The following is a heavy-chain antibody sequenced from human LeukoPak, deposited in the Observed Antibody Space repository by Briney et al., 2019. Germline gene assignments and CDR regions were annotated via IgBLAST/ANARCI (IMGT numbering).Heavy chain of an antibody. V-gene: IGHV4-39*01. CDR3: ARHPCGGGCYFDY. J-gene: IGHJ4*02. D-gene: IGHD2-21*02. CDR2: IYYSGST. Sequence: SETLSLTCTVSGGSISSSSYYWGWIRQPPGKGLEWIGSIYYSGSTYYNPSLKSRVTISVDTSKNQFSLKLSSVTAADTAVYYCARHPCGGGCYFDYWGQGTLVTVSS. CDR1: GGSISSSSYY.